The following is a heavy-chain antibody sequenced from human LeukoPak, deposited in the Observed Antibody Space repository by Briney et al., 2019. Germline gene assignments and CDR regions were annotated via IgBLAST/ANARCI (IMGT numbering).Heavy chain of an antibody. V-gene: IGHV4-39*01. CDR1: GGSISSSSYY. D-gene: IGHD1-1*01. Sequence: SETLSLTCTVSGGSISSSSYYWGWIRQPPGKGLEWIGSIYYSGSTYYNPSLESRVTISVDTSKNQFSLKLSSVTAADTAVYYCARRGNWNDDFDYWGQGTLVTVSS. CDR3: ARRGNWNDDFDY. J-gene: IGHJ4*02. CDR2: IYYSGST.